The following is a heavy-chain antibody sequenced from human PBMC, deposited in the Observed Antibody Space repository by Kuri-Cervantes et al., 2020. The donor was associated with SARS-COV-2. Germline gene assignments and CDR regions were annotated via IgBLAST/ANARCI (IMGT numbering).Heavy chain of an antibody. Sequence: ASVKVSCKASGYTFTSYGISWVRQAPGQGLEWMGWISAYNGNTNYAQKLQGRVTMTTDTLTSTAYMELRSLRSDDTAVYYCAGGHTSSSWDNWFDPWGQGTLVTVSS. D-gene: IGHD6-13*01. V-gene: IGHV1-18*01. CDR3: AGGHTSSSWDNWFDP. CDR2: ISAYNGNT. J-gene: IGHJ5*02. CDR1: GYTFTSYG.